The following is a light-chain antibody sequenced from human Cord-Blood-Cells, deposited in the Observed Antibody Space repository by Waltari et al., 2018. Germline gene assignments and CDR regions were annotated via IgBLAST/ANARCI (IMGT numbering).Light chain of an antibody. CDR3: SSYTSSSTLP. V-gene: IGLV2-14*01. J-gene: IGLJ1*01. CDR1: SRDVGGYNY. Sequence: QSALTQPASVSGSPGQSITIPCTGTSRDVGGYNYVSWYQQHPGKAPKLMIYDVSNRPSGVSNRFSGSKSGNTASLTISGLQAEDEADYYCSSYTSSSTLPFGTGTKVTVL. CDR2: DVS.